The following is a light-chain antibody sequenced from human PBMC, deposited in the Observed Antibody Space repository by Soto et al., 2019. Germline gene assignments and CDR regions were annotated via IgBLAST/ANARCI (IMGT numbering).Light chain of an antibody. CDR3: QHYYTTPVT. Sequence: DIVMTQSPDSLAVSLGERATINCKSSQSVLSSFNNKNPLAWYQHKPGQPPKLLIYWASTRESGVPDRFSGSGSGPDFTLTIASLKAEDVAIDFCQHYYTTPVTFGQGTRLEIK. V-gene: IGKV4-1*01. CDR2: WAS. CDR1: QSVLSSFNNKNP. J-gene: IGKJ5*01.